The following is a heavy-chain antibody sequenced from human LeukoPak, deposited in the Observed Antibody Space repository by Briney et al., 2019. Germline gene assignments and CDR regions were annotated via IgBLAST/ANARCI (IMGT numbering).Heavy chain of an antibody. V-gene: IGHV1-2*02. Sequence: ASVKVSCKASGYTFTVYYMHWVRQAPGQGLEWMGWINPNSGGTNYAQKFQGRVTMTRDTSVTTAYMELSRLRSDDTAVYYRARSASSGWKDYWGQGTLVTVSS. CDR2: INPNSGGT. D-gene: IGHD6-19*01. J-gene: IGHJ4*02. CDR3: ARSASSGWKDY. CDR1: GYTFTVYY.